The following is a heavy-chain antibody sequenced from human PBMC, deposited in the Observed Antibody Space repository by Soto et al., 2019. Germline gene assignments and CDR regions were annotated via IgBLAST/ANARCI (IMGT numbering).Heavy chain of an antibody. D-gene: IGHD3-22*01. CDR3: ATNALYYYDSSGYSNPPFDY. CDR2: ISSSGSTI. V-gene: IGHV3-48*03. Sequence: PGGSLRLSCAASGFTFSSYEMNWVRQAPGKGLEWVSYISSSGSTIYYADSVKGRFTISRDNAKNSLYLQMNSLRAEGTAVYYCATNALYYYDSSGYSNPPFDYWGQGTLVTVSS. CDR1: GFTFSSYE. J-gene: IGHJ4*02.